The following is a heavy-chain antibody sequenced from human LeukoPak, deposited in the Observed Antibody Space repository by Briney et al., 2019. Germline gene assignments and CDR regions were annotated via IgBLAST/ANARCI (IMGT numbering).Heavy chain of an antibody. J-gene: IGHJ4*02. CDR2: ISNSGSTV. CDR1: GFTFSDYY. Sequence: PGGSLRLSCAASGFTFSDYYMNWTRQAPGKGLEWISFISNSGSTVYYADSVKGRFTMSRDNAENSLYLQMNSLRVEDTAVYYCARKLSGCYFDYWGQGTLVTVSS. D-gene: IGHD1-26*01. V-gene: IGHV3-11*01. CDR3: ARKLSGCYFDY.